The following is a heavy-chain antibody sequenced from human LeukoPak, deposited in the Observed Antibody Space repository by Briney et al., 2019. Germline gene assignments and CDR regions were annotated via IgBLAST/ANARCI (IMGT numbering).Heavy chain of an antibody. CDR1: GFTFSSYS. CDR3: ATTMVRGVYDHWYFDL. V-gene: IGHV3-21*01. Sequence: GGSLRLSCAASGFTFSSYSMNWVRQAPGKGLEWVSSISSSSSYIYYADSVKGRFTISRDNAKNSPYLQMNSLRAEDTAVYYCATTMVRGVYDHWYFDLWGRGTLVTVSS. D-gene: IGHD3-10*01. J-gene: IGHJ2*01. CDR2: ISSSSSYI.